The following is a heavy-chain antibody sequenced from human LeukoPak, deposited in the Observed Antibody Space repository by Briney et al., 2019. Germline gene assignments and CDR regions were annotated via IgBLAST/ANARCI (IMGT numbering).Heavy chain of an antibody. CDR3: AREDSSTNYFDY. J-gene: IGHJ4*02. CDR1: GGSFSGYY. V-gene: IGHV4-34*01. CDR2: INHSGST. Sequence: KPSETLPLTCAVYGGSFSGYYWSWIRQPPGKGLEWIGEINHSGSTNYNPSLKSRVTISVDTSKNQFSLKLSSVTAADTAVYYCAREDSSTNYFDYWGQGTLVTVSS. D-gene: IGHD2-2*01.